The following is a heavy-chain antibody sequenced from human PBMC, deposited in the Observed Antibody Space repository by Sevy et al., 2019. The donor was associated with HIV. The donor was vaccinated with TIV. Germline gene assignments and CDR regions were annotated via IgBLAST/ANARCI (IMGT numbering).Heavy chain of an antibody. CDR3: TTLGSTYYYDSSGSPGGYYYYGMDV. D-gene: IGHD3-22*01. CDR1: GFTFSSYG. Sequence: GGSLRLSCAASGFTFSSYGMHWVRQAPGKGLEWVAVIWYDGSNKYYADSVKGRFTISRDNSKNTLYLQMNSLRAEDTAVYYCTTLGSTYYYDSSGSPGGYYYYGMDVWGQRTTVTVSS. J-gene: IGHJ6*02. V-gene: IGHV3-33*01. CDR2: IWYDGSNK.